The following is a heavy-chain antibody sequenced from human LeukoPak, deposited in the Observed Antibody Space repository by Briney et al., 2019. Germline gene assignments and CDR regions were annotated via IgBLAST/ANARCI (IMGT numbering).Heavy chain of an antibody. CDR2: ISYDGSNK. D-gene: IGHD6-13*01. J-gene: IGHJ5*02. CDR1: GFTFSSYW. V-gene: IGHV3-30*03. Sequence: GGSLRLSCAASGFTFSSYWMHWVRQAPGKGLEWVAVISYDGSNKYYADSVKGRFTISRDNSKNTLYLQMNSLRAEDTAVYYCASRSINWYRGNNWFDPWGQGTLVTVSS. CDR3: ASRSINWYRGNNWFDP.